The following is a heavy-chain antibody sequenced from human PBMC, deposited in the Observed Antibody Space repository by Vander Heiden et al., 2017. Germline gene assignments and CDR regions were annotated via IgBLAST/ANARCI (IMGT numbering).Heavy chain of an antibody. CDR2: ISDSGVDT. Sequence: EVQLLESGGGLVQPGGSLRVSCAASGFTFSSYAMTWVRQAPGKGLEWVSAISDSGVDTKYAHSVKGRFTISRDNSKNTLYMQMNSLRVEDTAVYYCAGDWKCDYWGQGTLVTVSS. D-gene: IGHD1-1*01. CDR3: AGDWKCDY. J-gene: IGHJ4*02. CDR1: GFTFSSYA. V-gene: IGHV3-23*01.